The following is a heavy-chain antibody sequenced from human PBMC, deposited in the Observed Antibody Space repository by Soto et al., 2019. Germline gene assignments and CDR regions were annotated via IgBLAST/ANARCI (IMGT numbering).Heavy chain of an antibody. Sequence: SETLSLTCAVYGGSFSGYYWSWIRQPPGKGLEWIGEINHSGSTNYNPSLKSRVTISVDTSKNQFSLKLSSVTAADTAVYYCARARAGSGYSKYYYYYGMDVWGQGTTVTVSS. J-gene: IGHJ6*02. CDR3: ARARAGSGYSKYYYYYGMDV. D-gene: IGHD3-22*01. V-gene: IGHV4-34*01. CDR2: INHSGST. CDR1: GGSFSGYY.